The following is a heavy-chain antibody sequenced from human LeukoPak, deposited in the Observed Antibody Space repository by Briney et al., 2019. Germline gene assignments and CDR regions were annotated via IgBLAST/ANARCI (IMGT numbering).Heavy chain of an antibody. V-gene: IGHV1-2*02. CDR3: ARDRVGSGWPRPWYFEF. J-gene: IGHJ4*02. CDR2: INPNTGAT. D-gene: IGHD6-19*01. Sequence: ASVKVSCKPSGYTFTGYYLHWVRPAPRQGRAWMGWINPNTGATIYAEKFQGRVTMTRDTSIDTVYMEMRSLRSDDTAVYYCARDRVGSGWPRPWYFEFWGQGPLITVSS. CDR1: GYTFTGYY.